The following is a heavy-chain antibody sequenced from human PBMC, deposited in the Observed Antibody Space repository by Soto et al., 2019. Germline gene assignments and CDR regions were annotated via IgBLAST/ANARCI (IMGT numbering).Heavy chain of an antibody. J-gene: IGHJ3*02. D-gene: IGHD2-21*02. CDR2: ISGSGGST. CDR1: GFTFSSYA. CDR3: AKSLAYCGGDCSIRAFDI. V-gene: IGHV3-23*01. Sequence: GGSLRLSCAASGFTFSSYAMSWVRQAPGKGLEWVSAISGSGGSTYYADSVKGRFTISRDNSKNTLYLQMNGLRAEDTAVYYCAKSLAYCGGDCSIRAFDIWGQGTMVTVSS.